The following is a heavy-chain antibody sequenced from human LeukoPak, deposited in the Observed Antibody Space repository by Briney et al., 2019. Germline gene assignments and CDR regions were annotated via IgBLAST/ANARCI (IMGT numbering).Heavy chain of an antibody. Sequence: GGSVRVPCRASGYTFPTYGMSWVPRAPGKALEWMGWISAYNGNTNYAQNLQGRVTLTTDTSSSTPHRDQRALRSRATAVYYCRGDQLERGVSYPGAFDIWGQGTMVTVSS. CDR2: ISAYNGNT. J-gene: IGHJ3*02. CDR1: GYTFPTYG. CDR3: RGDQLERGVSYPGAFDI. V-gene: IGHV1-18*01. D-gene: IGHD1-26*01.